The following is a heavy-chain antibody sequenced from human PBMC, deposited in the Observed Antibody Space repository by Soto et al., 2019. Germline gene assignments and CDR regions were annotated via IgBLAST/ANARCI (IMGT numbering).Heavy chain of an antibody. Sequence: QSQTLSLTCAISGDSVSSNSAGWNWIRQSPSGGLEWLGRTYYRSKWYNDYAVSVKSRITINPDTSKNQFSLQLNSVTPEDTAVYYCARQVPQTWFGEFLGWFDPWGQGTLVTVSS. CDR1: GDSVSSNSAG. CDR2: TYYRSKWYN. CDR3: ARQVPQTWFGEFLGWFDP. D-gene: IGHD3-10*01. J-gene: IGHJ5*02. V-gene: IGHV6-1*01.